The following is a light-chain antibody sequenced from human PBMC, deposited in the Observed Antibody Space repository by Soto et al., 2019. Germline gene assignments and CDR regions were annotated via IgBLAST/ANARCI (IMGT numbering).Light chain of an antibody. CDR3: NSFTTTNTYV. Sequence: QSALTQPASVSGSPGQSITISCTGASSDVGGFDHVSWYQQHPGKVPRLLIYDVSSRPSGVSDRFSGSKSGNTASLTISGHQAEDEADYYCNSFTTTNTYVFGTGTKLTVL. CDR1: SSDVGGFDH. V-gene: IGLV2-14*03. CDR2: DVS. J-gene: IGLJ1*01.